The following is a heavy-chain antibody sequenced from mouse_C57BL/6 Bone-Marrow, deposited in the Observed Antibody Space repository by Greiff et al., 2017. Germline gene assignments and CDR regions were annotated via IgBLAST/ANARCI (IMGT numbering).Heavy chain of an antibody. J-gene: IGHJ2*01. Sequence: VQGVESGPGLVAPSQSLSITCTVSGFSLTSYAISWVRQPPGKGLEWLGGIWTGGGKNYNSALTTRLSISKDNSKSNVFLKKNSLHTDDTASYYCDRRVSGVDYWGRGTALTVSS. V-gene: IGHV2-9-1*01. CDR1: GFSLTSYA. CDR3: DRRVSGVDY. CDR2: IWTGGGK.